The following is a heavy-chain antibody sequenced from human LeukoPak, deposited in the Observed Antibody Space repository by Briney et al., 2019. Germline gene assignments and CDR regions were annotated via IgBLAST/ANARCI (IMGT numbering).Heavy chain of an antibody. D-gene: IGHD6-6*01. CDR2: VSGSGGVT. CDR1: GFTFSKYA. CDR3: ATFLAVIAARDSLYFQH. J-gene: IGHJ1*01. Sequence: GGSLRLSCGASGFTFSKYAMSWVRQAPEKGLEWVSGVSGSGGVTYYADSVKGRFTISRDNSKNTLHLQMNSLRAEDTAVYYCATFLAVIAARDSLYFQHWGQGTLVSVSS. V-gene: IGHV3-23*01.